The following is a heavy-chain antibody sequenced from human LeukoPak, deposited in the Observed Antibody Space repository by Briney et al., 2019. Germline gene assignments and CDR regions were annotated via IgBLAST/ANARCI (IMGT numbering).Heavy chain of an antibody. CDR1: GYSFTSYG. CDR3: ARDGFTVVAVNHDAFDI. D-gene: IGHD3-22*01. Sequence: GASVKVSCKASGYSFTSYGISWVRQAPGQGLEWMGWIRAYNGNTNYAQKLQGRVTMTTDTSTSTAYMELRSLRSDDTAVYYCARDGFTVVAVNHDAFDIWGQGTMVTDSS. J-gene: IGHJ3*02. CDR2: IRAYNGNT. V-gene: IGHV1-18*01.